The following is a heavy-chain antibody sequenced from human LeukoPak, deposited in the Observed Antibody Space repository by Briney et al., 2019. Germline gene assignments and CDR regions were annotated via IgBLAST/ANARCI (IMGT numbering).Heavy chain of an antibody. CDR2: ISGSGGTT. V-gene: IGHV3-23*01. J-gene: IGHJ6*03. Sequence: GGSLRLSCAASGFTFSSYAMSWVRQAPGKGLEWVSAISGSGGTTYYADSVKGRFTISRDNSKNTLYLQMNSLRAEDTAVYYCAKVGSSPPYYYYMDVWGKGTTVTVSS. CDR1: GFTFSSYA. D-gene: IGHD1-26*01. CDR3: AKVGSSPPYYYYMDV.